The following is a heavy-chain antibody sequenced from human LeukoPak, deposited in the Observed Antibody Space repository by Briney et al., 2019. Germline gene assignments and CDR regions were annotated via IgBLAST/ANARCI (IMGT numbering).Heavy chain of an antibody. V-gene: IGHV4-39*07. D-gene: IGHD4-17*01. J-gene: IGHJ3*02. CDR1: GXSISSSSYY. CDR2: IYYSGST. CDR3: ARPYGDYDAFDI. Sequence: SETLSLTCTVSGXSISSSSYYWGWIRQPPGRGLEWIGSIYYSGSTYYNPSLKSRVTISVDTSKNQFSLKLSSVTAADTAVYYCARPYGDYDAFDIWGQGTMVTVSS.